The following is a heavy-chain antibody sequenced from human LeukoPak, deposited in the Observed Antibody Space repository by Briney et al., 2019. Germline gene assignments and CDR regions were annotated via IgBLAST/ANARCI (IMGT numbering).Heavy chain of an antibody. Sequence: PGGSLRLSCAASGFTFSTYWMSWVRQAPGKGLEWVSVIYSGGSTYYADSVKGRFTISRHNSKNTLYLQMNSLRAEDTAVYYCARSAGYYDSSGYSSFDYWGQGTLVTVSS. J-gene: IGHJ4*02. V-gene: IGHV3-53*04. CDR3: ARSAGYYDSSGYSSFDY. D-gene: IGHD3-22*01. CDR2: IYSGGST. CDR1: GFTFSTYW.